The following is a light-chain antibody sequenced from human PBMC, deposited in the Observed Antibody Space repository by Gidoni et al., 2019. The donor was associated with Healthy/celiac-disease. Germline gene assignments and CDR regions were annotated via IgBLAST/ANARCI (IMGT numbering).Light chain of an antibody. J-gene: IGKJ4*01. V-gene: IGKV1-39*01. CDR2: AAS. CDR3: QQSYSTPPLT. CDR1: QSISSY. Sequence: DIQMTQSPSSLSASVGDRVTITCRASQSISSYLNWYQQKPGEAPKLLIYAASSLQSGVPSRFSGSGSGTDFSITISSLQPEDVATYYCQQSYSTPPLTFGGGTKVEIK.